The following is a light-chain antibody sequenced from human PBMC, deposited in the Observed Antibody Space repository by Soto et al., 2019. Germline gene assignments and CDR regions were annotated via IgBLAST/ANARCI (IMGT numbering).Light chain of an antibody. V-gene: IGKV3-11*01. CDR1: QSVSGT. Sequence: EIVLTQSPATLSLSPGERATLSCRASQSVSGTLAWFQQKPGQPPRLLFYGASNRATGIPARFSASGSGTDFTFPSSSLEPEDFALYSCQQRTLWPRTFGQGTKVEIK. J-gene: IGKJ1*01. CDR3: QQRTLWPRT. CDR2: GAS.